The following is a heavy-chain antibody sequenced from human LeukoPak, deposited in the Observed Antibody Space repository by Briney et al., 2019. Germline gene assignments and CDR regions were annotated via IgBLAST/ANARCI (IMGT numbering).Heavy chain of an antibody. CDR2: IYYSGST. D-gene: IGHD6-13*01. CDR1: GGSFSGYY. Sequence: SETLSLTCAVYGGSFSGYYWSWIRQPPGKGLEWIGSIYYSGSTYYNPSLKSRVTISVDKSKNQFSLKLSSVTAADTAVYYCARGPAAGGGTFDYWGQGTLVTVSS. V-gene: IGHV4-34*01. J-gene: IGHJ4*02. CDR3: ARGPAAGGGTFDY.